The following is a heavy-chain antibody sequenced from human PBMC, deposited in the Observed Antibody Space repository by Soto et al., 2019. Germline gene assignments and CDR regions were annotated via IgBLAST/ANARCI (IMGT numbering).Heavy chain of an antibody. Sequence: EVQLVESGGGLVQPGGSLKLSCAASGFTFSGSAMHWVRQASGKGLEWVGRIRSKANSYATAYAASVKGRFTISRDDSKNTAYLQMNSLQTADTAVYYCTMTTVTTWGYWGQGTLVTVSS. CDR1: GFTFSGSA. J-gene: IGHJ4*02. D-gene: IGHD4-17*01. CDR2: IRSKANSYAT. CDR3: TMTTVTTWGY. V-gene: IGHV3-73*01.